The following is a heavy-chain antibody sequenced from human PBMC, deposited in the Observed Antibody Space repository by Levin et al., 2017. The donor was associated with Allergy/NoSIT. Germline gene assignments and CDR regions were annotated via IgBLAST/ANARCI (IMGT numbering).Heavy chain of an antibody. J-gene: IGHJ4*02. V-gene: IGHV3-9*01. D-gene: IGHD3-3*01. CDR1: GFTFDDYA. CDR3: AKGPLRFLEWLPIL. Sequence: GGSLRLSCAASGFTFDDYAMHWVRQAPGKGLEWVSGISWNSGSIGYADSVKGRFTISRDNAKNSLYLQMNSLRAEDTALYYCAKGPLRFLEWLPILWGQGTLVTVSS. CDR2: ISWNSGSI.